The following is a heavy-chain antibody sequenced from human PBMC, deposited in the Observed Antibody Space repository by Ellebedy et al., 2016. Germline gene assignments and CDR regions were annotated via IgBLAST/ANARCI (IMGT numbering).Heavy chain of an antibody. CDR2: INPSGGST. V-gene: IGHV1-46*01. CDR1: GYTFTSYY. D-gene: IGHD2-21*01. CDR3: AREPKISCGGDCYPIHFDY. J-gene: IGHJ4*02. Sequence: ASVKVSXXASGYTFTSYYMHWVRQAPGQGLEWMGIINPSGGSTSYAQKFRGRVTMTRDTSTSTVYMELSSLRSEDTAVYYCAREPKISCGGDCYPIHFDYWGQGTLVTVSS.